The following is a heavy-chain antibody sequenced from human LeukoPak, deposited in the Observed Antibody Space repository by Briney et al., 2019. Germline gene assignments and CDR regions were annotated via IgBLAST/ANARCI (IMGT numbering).Heavy chain of an antibody. Sequence: SETLSLTCTVSGDSISSYYWSWIRQPAGRGLEWIGRIYTSGSTNYNPSLKSRVTISVDTSKNQFSLKLSSVTAADTAVYYCARTYYYDSSGYFPWGQGTLVTVSS. CDR1: GDSISSYY. CDR3: ARTYYYDSSGYFP. D-gene: IGHD3-22*01. J-gene: IGHJ5*02. CDR2: IYTSGST. V-gene: IGHV4-4*07.